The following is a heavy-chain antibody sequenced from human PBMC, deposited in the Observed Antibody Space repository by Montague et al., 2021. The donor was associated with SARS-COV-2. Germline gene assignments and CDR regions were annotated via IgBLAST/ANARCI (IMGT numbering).Heavy chain of an antibody. CDR3: ASSRAAGTVYYYYGMDV. Sequence: SLRLSCAASGFTFSSYSMNWVRQAPGKGLEWVSSISRSRSYIYYADSVKGRFTISRDNAKNSLYLQMNSLRAEDTAVYYCASSRAAGTVYYYYGMDVWGQGTTATVPS. J-gene: IGHJ6*02. CDR2: ISRSRSYI. V-gene: IGHV3-21*01. CDR1: GFTFSSYS. D-gene: IGHD6-13*01.